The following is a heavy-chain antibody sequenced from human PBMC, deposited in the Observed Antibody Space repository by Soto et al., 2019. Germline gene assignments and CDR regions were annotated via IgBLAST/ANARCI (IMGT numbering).Heavy chain of an antibody. D-gene: IGHD6-6*01. CDR1: GGTFSSYA. V-gene: IGHV1-69*06. CDR3: AIYQIAARLLGGYYGMDV. Sequence: QVQLVQSGAEVKKPGSSVKVSCKASGGTFSSYAISWVRQAPGQGLEWMGGIIPIFGTANYAQKFQGRVTITADKSTSTAYMELSSLRSEDTAVYYCAIYQIAARLLGGYYGMDVWGQGTTVTVSS. CDR2: IIPIFGTA. J-gene: IGHJ6*02.